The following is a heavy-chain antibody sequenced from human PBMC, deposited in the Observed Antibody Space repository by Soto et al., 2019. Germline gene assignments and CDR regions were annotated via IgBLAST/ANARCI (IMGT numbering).Heavy chain of an antibody. V-gene: IGHV4-39*01. CDR3: ARRLRYFDWSGAFDP. D-gene: IGHD3-9*01. CDR1: GGSISSSSYY. CDR2: IYYSGST. J-gene: IGHJ5*02. Sequence: QLQLQESGPGLVKPSETLSLTCTVSGGSISSSSYYWDWIRQPPGKGLEWIGSIYYSGSTYYNPSLKSRVTMSIDASKNQFSLKLSSVTAADRAVYYCARRLRYFDWSGAFDPWGQGTLVTVSS.